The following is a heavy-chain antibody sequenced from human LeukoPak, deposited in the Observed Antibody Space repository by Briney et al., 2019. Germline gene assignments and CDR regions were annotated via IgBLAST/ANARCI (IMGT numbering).Heavy chain of an antibody. Sequence: SETLSLTCTVSGGSISSSSYYWGWIRQPPGKGLEWIGSIYYSGSTYYNPSLKSRVTISVDTSKNQFSLKLSSVTAADTAVYYCASYTLTLENFDYWGQGTLSPSPQ. CDR3: ASYTLTLENFDY. CDR1: GGSISSSSYY. CDR2: IYYSGST. D-gene: IGHD2-2*02. J-gene: IGHJ4*02. V-gene: IGHV4-39*07.